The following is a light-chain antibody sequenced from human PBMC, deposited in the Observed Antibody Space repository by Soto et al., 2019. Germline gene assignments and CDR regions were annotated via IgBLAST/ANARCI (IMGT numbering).Light chain of an antibody. CDR3: SSYTSSGSWV. CDR2: EVS. Sequence: QSVLTQPASVSGSPGQSITISCTGTSSDVGSYNYVSWYQQHPGKAPKLIIYEVSDRPSGISSRFSGSKSGNTASLTISGLEAEDEADYYCSSYTSSGSWVFGGGTKLTVL. V-gene: IGLV2-14*01. J-gene: IGLJ3*02. CDR1: SSDVGSYNY.